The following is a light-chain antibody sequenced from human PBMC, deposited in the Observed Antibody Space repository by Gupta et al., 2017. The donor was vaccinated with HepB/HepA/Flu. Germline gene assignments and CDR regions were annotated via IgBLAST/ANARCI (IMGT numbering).Light chain of an antibody. CDR1: QSVSSN. CDR2: GAS. Sequence: VLPPSQATLSVSPGERATVSCRASQSVSSNLAWFQQKPGQAPRLLLEGASSRATGIPSRCGGGGSGTEVMLNTTGLRSEVFAYDYRQPNNHGHSLFGQGTKV. V-gene: IGKV3-15*01. CDR3: QPNNHGHSL. J-gene: IGKJ1*01.